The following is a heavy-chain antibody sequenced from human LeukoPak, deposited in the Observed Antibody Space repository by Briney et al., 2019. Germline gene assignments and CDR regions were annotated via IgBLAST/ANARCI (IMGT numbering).Heavy chain of an antibody. CDR1: GFTFSSYT. V-gene: IGHV3-30-3*01. D-gene: IGHD3-22*01. CDR2: ISYDGSHQ. Sequence: GRSLRLSCAASGFTFSSYTMHWVRQAPGKGLEWVAFISYDGSHQHYADSVRGRFTISRDNSKNSLYLQMNSLRAEDTAVYYCARDQRTRYYYDSSGYYFYWGQGTLVTVSS. J-gene: IGHJ4*02. CDR3: ARDQRTRYYYDSSGYYFY.